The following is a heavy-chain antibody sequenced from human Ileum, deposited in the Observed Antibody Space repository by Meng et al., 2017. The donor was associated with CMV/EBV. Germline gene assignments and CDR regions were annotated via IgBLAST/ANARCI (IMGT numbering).Heavy chain of an antibody. CDR3: ARSDYSGNYFALDY. CDR1: GGSISGYH. V-gene: IGHV4-4*07. J-gene: IGHJ4*02. CDR2: VYSSGST. Sequence: QMRLQESGPGLVKPSETLSLICSVSGGSISGYHWNWIRQSAGKGLEWIGRVYSSGSTNFNPSLKSRLTMSVDTSTNQVSLDLSSVTAADTAVYYCARSDYSGNYFALDYWGPGSLVTVSS. D-gene: IGHD1-26*01.